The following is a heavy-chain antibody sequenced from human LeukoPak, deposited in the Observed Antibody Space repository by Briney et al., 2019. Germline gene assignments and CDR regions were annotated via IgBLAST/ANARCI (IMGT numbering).Heavy chain of an antibody. Sequence: ASVKVSCKASGYTFTGYYMHWVRQAPGQGLEWMGWINPNSGGTNYAQKFQGRVTMTRDTSISTAYMELSRLRSDDTAVYYCARADVGYCSSTSCYGGGVDYWGQGTLVTVSS. CDR3: ARADVGYCSSTSCYGGGVDY. V-gene: IGHV1-2*02. J-gene: IGHJ4*02. CDR2: INPNSGGT. D-gene: IGHD2-2*01. CDR1: GYTFTGYY.